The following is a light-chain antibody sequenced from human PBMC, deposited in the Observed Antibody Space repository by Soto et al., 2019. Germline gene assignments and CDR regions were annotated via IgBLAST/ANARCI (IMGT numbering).Light chain of an antibody. Sequence: EIVMTQSPATLSVSPGQRATLSCRASQSISSNLAWYQQKPGQAPRLLIYGASTRATGIPARFSGSGSGTEFTLTISSIQSEDFSVYYCLQYNNWPPYTFGQGTKLEIK. V-gene: IGKV3-15*01. J-gene: IGKJ2*01. CDR2: GAS. CDR3: LQYNNWPPYT. CDR1: QSISSN.